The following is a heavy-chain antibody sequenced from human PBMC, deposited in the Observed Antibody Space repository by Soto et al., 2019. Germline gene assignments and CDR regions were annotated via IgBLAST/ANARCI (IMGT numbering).Heavy chain of an antibody. CDR3: AKEKPTTTCFDY. Sequence: SVKVSCKASGGTFSSYAISWVRQAPGQGLEWMGGIIPIFGSANYAQKFQARVTITADESTSTAYMELSSLRSEDTAVYYCAKEKPTTTCFDYWGPGTLVTV. J-gene: IGHJ4*02. V-gene: IGHV1-69*13. CDR1: GGTFSSYA. CDR2: IIPIFGSA. D-gene: IGHD1-1*01.